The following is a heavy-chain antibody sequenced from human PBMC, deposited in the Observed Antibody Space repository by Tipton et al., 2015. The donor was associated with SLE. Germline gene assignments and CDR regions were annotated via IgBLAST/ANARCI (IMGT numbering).Heavy chain of an antibody. J-gene: IGHJ5*02. CDR2: IYINGSVYTSGRT. CDR3: ARGRWGSYGIWFDP. V-gene: IGHV4-61*09. Sequence: TLSLTCLVSGGSISGGNFYWTWVRQPAGEGLGWIGHIYINGSVYTSGRTNNNPPHKSRATISGAMCNTHFSLNLNSVTAADTAVYFCARGRWGSYGIWFDPWGQGTLVTVSS. CDR1: GGSISGGNFY. D-gene: IGHD1-26*01.